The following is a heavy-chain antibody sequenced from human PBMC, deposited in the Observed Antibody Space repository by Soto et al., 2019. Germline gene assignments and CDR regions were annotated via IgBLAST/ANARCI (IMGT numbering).Heavy chain of an antibody. CDR2: IFYSGSF. Sequence: SETLSLTCTVSGDSISSGGSYWNWIRQRPGKGLEWMGYIFYSGSFYYNPSLRGRVMMSADTSKNQFYLKLSSVTAADTAVYYCARAFKRYDYRSTPQDCFTPWGQGTLVPVSS. CDR3: ARAFKRYDYRSTPQDCFTP. J-gene: IGHJ5*02. CDR1: GDSISSGGSY. V-gene: IGHV4-31*03. D-gene: IGHD4-4*01.